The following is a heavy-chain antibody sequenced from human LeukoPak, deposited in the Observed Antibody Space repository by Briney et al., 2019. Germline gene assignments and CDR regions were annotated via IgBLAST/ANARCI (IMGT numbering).Heavy chain of an antibody. CDR1: GGTFSSYT. V-gene: IGHV1-69*02. D-gene: IGHD4-11*01. J-gene: IGHJ4*02. CDR3: ARDYSNYVFDY. CDR2: IIPILGIA. Sequence: SVKVSCKASGGTFSSYTISWVRQAPGQGLEWMGRIIPILGIANYAQKFQGRVTITADKSTSTAYMELSSLRSEDTAVYYCARDYSNYVFDYWGQGTQVTVSS.